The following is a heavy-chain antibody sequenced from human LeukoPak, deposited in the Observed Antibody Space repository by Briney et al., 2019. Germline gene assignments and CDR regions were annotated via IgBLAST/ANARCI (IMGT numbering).Heavy chain of an antibody. J-gene: IGHJ4*02. CDR1: GFTFSDYY. CDR3: ARGDYYGSGSYYPTPDY. CDR2: INSSSSTI. D-gene: IGHD3-10*01. Sequence: GGSLRLSCAASGFTFSDYYMSWIRQAPGKGLEWVSYINSSSSTIYYADSVKGRFTISRDNAKNSLYLQMNSLRAEDTAVYYCARGDYYGSGSYYPTPDYWGQGTLVTVSS. V-gene: IGHV3-11*01.